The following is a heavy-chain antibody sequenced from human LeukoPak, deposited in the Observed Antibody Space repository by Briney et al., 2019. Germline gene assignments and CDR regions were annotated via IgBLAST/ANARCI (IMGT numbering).Heavy chain of an antibody. CDR3: ARDHARAHYYYYYMDV. J-gene: IGHJ6*03. V-gene: IGHV3-30*04. CDR1: GFTFNSYS. CDR2: ISFHGTDG. Sequence: PGGSLRLSCIASGFTFNSYSIHWVRQAPGKGLEWVAVISFHGTDGFYADSVKGRFTISRDNSKNTLYLQMSSLRADDTAVYYCARDHARAHYYYYYMDVWGKGTTVTVSS.